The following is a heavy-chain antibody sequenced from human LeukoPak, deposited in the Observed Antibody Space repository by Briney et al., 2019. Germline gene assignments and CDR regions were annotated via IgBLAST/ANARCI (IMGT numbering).Heavy chain of an antibody. CDR1: GFTFSDFE. Sequence: GGSLRLSCAASGFTFSDFEMSWVRQAPGRGLEWVSYVSSSGSTMYYAGSVKGRFTMSRDDAKNSVSLQMNSLRAEDTAVYYCARVRLAYFISWGQGTLVTVSS. D-gene: IGHD3-16*01. CDR3: ARVRLAYFIS. J-gene: IGHJ4*02. CDR2: VSSSGSTM. V-gene: IGHV3-48*03.